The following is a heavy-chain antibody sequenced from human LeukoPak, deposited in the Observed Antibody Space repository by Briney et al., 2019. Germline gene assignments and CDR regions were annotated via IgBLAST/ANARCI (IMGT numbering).Heavy chain of an antibody. Sequence: GGSLRLSCAASGFTFSSYGMHWVRQAPGKGLEWVAFIRYDGSNKYYADSVKGRFTISRDNSKNTLYLQMNSLRAEDTAVYYCARTLAVAGSIDYWGQGTLVTVSS. D-gene: IGHD6-19*01. V-gene: IGHV3-30*02. J-gene: IGHJ4*02. CDR1: GFTFSSYG. CDR3: ARTLAVAGSIDY. CDR2: IRYDGSNK.